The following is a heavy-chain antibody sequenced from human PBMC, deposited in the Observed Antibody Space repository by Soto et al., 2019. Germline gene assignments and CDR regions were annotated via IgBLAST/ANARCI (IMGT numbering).Heavy chain of an antibody. CDR1: GGSISSYY. CDR2: IYYSGST. V-gene: IGHV4-59*01. CDR3: ARGLERSRFDP. J-gene: IGHJ5*02. Sequence: PSETLSLTCTVSGGSISSYYWSWIRQPPGKGLEWIGYIYYSGSTNYNPSLKSRVTISVDTSKNQFSLKLSSVTAADTAVYYCARGLERSRFDPWGQGTLVTVSS. D-gene: IGHD1-1*01.